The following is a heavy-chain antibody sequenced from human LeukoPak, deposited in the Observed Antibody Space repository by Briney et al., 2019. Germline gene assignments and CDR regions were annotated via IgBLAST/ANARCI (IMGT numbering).Heavy chain of an antibody. CDR2: IKQDGSEK. D-gene: IGHD3-22*01. Sequence: GGSLRLSCAASGFTFSSYWMSWVRQAPGKGLEWVANIKQDGSEKYYVDSVKGRFTISRDNAKNSLYLQMNSLRAEDTAVYYCAALDPVDSSGYYHRIFDYWGQGTLVTVSS. CDR1: GFTFSSYW. J-gene: IGHJ4*02. V-gene: IGHV3-7*01. CDR3: AALDPVDSSGYYHRIFDY.